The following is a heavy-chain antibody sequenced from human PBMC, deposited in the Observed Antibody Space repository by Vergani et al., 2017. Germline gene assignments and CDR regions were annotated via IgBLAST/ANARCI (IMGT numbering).Heavy chain of an antibody. CDR3: ATDQRSVVGPAAPGGMDV. D-gene: IGHD2-2*01. Sequence: QVQLVQSGAEVKKPGASVKVSCKVSGYTLTELSMHWVRQAPGKGLEWMGGFDPEDGETIYAQKFQGRVTITEDTSTDTAYMELSSLISEDTAVYYCATDQRSVVGPAAPGGMDVWGQGTTVTVSS. V-gene: IGHV1-24*01. CDR2: FDPEDGET. CDR1: GYTLTELS. J-gene: IGHJ6*02.